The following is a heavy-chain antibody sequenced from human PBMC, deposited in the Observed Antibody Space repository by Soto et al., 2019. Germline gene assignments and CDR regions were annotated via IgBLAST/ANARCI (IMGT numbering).Heavy chain of an antibody. CDR3: AREAAACVDY. V-gene: IGHV3-48*03. D-gene: IGHD6-13*01. Sequence: EVQLVESGGGLVQPGGSLRLSCAASGFTFSSYEMNWVRQAPGKGLEWVSYISSSGSTIYYADSVKGRFTISRDNAKNSMYLQMNSLRAEDTAVYYCAREAAACVDYWGQGTLVTVSS. CDR1: GFTFSSYE. J-gene: IGHJ4*02. CDR2: ISSSGSTI.